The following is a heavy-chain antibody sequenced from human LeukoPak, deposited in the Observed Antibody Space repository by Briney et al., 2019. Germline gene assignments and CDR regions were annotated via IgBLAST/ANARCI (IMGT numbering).Heavy chain of an antibody. CDR2: IKQDGSEK. CDR3: ARDLIMITFEGVIGLDY. V-gene: IGHV3-7*03. D-gene: IGHD3-16*02. Sequence: GGSLRLSCAASGFTFSSYWMSWVRQAPGKGLEWVANIKQDGSEKYYVDSVKGRFTISRDNAKNSLYLQMNSLRAEDTAVYYCARDLIMITFEGVIGLDYWGQGTLVTVSS. CDR1: GFTFSSYW. J-gene: IGHJ4*01.